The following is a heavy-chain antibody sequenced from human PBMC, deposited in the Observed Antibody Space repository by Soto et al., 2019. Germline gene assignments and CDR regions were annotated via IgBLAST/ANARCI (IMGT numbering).Heavy chain of an antibody. CDR1: GGSISSYY. CDR3: ASSAYGYFSYYYYYGMDV. Sequence: PSETLSLTCTVSGGSISSYYWSWIRQPPGKGLEWIGYIYYSGSTNYNPSLKSRVTISVDTSKNQFSLKLSSVTAADTAVYYCASSAYGYFSYYYYYGMDVWGQGTTVTVSS. J-gene: IGHJ6*02. CDR2: IYYSGST. V-gene: IGHV4-59*08. D-gene: IGHD5-18*01.